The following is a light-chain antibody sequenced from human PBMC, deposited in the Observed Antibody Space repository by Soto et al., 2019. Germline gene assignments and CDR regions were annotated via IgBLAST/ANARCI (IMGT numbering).Light chain of an antibody. CDR2: SDD. J-gene: IGLJ3*02. CDR1: SSNIGNNP. V-gene: IGLV1-36*01. CDR3: AAWDDSLNAWV. Sequence: QSVLTQPPSVSEAPRQRVSISCSGSSSNIGNNPVSWYQQLPGKAPKLLIYSDDLLPSGVSDRFSGSKSGTSASLAISGLQSEDEADFYCAAWDDSLNAWVFGGGTKLTVL.